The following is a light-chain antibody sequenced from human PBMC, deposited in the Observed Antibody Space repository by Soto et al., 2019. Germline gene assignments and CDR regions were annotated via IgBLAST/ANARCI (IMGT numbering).Light chain of an antibody. CDR2: LGS. V-gene: IGKV2-28*01. CDR1: RNLLHSNGYYY. Sequence: EIVLTQSPLSLPVTPGEPASISCRSSRNLLHSNGYYYLDWYLQKPGQSPQLLIYLGSNRASGVPDRFSGSGSGTDFTLTISRVEAEDVGVYFCAQGLATPFTFGGGTEVDIK. J-gene: IGKJ4*01. CDR3: AQGLATPFT.